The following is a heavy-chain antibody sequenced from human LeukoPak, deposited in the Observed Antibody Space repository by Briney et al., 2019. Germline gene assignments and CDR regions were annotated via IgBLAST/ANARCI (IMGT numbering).Heavy chain of an antibody. CDR2: ISAYNGNA. CDR3: VRYFDWPRPFDY. Sequence: GASVKVSCKASGYTFTSYGISGVRQAPGQGLEWMGWISAYNGNANYAQNLQGRDTMTTDTSTSTAYMELRSLRSDDTAVYYCVRYFDWPRPFDYWGQGTLVTVSS. V-gene: IGHV1-18*04. CDR1: GYTFTSYG. D-gene: IGHD3-9*01. J-gene: IGHJ4*02.